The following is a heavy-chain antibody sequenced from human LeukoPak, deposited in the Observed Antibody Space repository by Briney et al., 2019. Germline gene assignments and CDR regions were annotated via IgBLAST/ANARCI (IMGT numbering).Heavy chain of an antibody. V-gene: IGHV3-48*04. CDR1: GFTFNSYG. Sequence: PGGSLRLSCAASGFTFNSYGMNWVRQAPGKGLEWVSYISSSGSSIYYADSVKGRFTISRDNAENSLNLQMNSLRAEDTAVYYCARGDDWNSYYYYYMDVWGKGTTVTVFS. D-gene: IGHD1-7*01. CDR2: ISSSGSSI. CDR3: ARGDDWNSYYYYYMDV. J-gene: IGHJ6*03.